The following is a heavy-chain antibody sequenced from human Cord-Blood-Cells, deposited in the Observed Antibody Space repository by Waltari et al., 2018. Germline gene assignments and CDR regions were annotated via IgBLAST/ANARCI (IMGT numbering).Heavy chain of an antibody. D-gene: IGHD2-2*02. J-gene: IGHJ4*02. CDR3: ARDRSFGVVPAAICY. V-gene: IGHV3-33*01. Sequence: QVQLVESGGGVVQPGRSLRLSCAASGFPFSSYGMHWVRQAPGKGLEWVAVIWDDGSNKYYADSVKGRFTISRDNSKNTLYLQMNSLRAEDTAVYYCARDRSFGVVPAAICYWGQGTLVTVSS. CDR2: IWDDGSNK. CDR1: GFPFSSYG.